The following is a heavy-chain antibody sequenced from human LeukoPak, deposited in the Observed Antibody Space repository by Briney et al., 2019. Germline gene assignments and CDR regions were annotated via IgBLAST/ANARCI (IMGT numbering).Heavy chain of an antibody. J-gene: IGHJ4*02. Sequence: SETLSLTCTVSGGSISSTSHYWGWIRQPPGKGLEWIGSIYYTGSTSENPSLRSRLTISADTSTNQFSLKLTSVTAADTAMYFRAGAPLRGQWLVRLHRYFFDYWGQGALVTVSS. CDR1: GGSISSTSHY. CDR3: AGAPLRGQWLVRLHRYFFDY. V-gene: IGHV4-39*07. CDR2: IYYTGST. D-gene: IGHD6-19*01.